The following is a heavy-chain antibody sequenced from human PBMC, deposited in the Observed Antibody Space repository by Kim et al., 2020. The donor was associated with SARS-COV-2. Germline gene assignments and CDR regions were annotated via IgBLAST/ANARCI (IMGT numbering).Heavy chain of an antibody. CDR3: ARVGCSGGSCYSSLPWFDP. J-gene: IGHJ5*02. CDR2: ISSSSSTI. CDR1: GFTFSSYS. D-gene: IGHD2-15*01. V-gene: IGHV3-48*04. Sequence: GGSLRLSCAASGFTFSSYSMNWVRQAPGKGLEWVSYISSSSSTIYYADSVKGRFTISRDNAKNSLYLQMNSLRAEDTAVYYCARVGCSGGSCYSSLPWFDPWGQGTLVTVSS.